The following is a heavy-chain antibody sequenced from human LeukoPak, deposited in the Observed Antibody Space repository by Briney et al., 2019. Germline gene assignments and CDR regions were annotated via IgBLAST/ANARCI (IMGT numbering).Heavy chain of an antibody. V-gene: IGHV3-23*03. CDR3: AKGDCSSTSCGLFDY. CDR2: IYSGGST. D-gene: IGHD2-2*01. Sequence: PGGSLRLSCAASGFTFSSYSMNWVRQAPGKGLEWVSVIYSGGSTYYADSVKGRFTISRDNSKNTLYLQMNSLRAEDTAVYYCAKGDCSSTSCGLFDYWGQGTLVTVSS. CDR1: GFTFSSYS. J-gene: IGHJ4*02.